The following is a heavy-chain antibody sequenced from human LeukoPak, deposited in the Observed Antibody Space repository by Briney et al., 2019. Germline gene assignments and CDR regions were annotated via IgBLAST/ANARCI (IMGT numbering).Heavy chain of an antibody. Sequence: SVKVSFKASGGTFSSYAISWVRQAPGQGLEWMGGIIPILGTANYAQKFQGRVTITADESTSTAYMELSSLRSEDTAVYYCARRVGYYDSSGYYFPAEYFQHWGQGTLVTVSS. CDR3: ARRVGYYDSSGYYFPAEYFQH. CDR1: GGTFSSYA. D-gene: IGHD3-22*01. J-gene: IGHJ1*01. CDR2: IIPILGTA. V-gene: IGHV1-69*13.